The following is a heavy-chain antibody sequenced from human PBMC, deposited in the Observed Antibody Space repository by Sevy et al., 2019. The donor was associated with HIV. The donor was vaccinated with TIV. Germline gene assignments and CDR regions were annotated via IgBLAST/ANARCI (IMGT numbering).Heavy chain of an antibody. CDR3: AKDRRRYMVRGVEFDY. CDR1: GFTFSSYG. J-gene: IGHJ4*02. Sequence: GGSLRLSCAASGFTFSSYGMHWVRQAPGKGLEWVAVISYDGSNKYYADSVKGRFTISRDNSKNTLYLQMNSLRAEDTAVYYCAKDRRRYMVRGVEFDYWGQGTLVTVSS. CDR2: ISYDGSNK. V-gene: IGHV3-30*18. D-gene: IGHD3-10*01.